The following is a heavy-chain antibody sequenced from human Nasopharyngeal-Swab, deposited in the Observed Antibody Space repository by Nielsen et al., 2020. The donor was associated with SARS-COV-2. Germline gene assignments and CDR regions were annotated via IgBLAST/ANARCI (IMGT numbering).Heavy chain of an antibody. V-gene: IGHV1-24*01. CDR2: FDPEDGET. Sequence: ASVKVSCKVSGYTPTELSMHWVRQAPGKGLEWMGGFDPEDGETIYAQKFQGRVTMTEDTSTDTAYMELSSLRSEDTAVYYCATSPAVAGTVVPPYYYYGMDVRGQGTTVTVSS. CDR3: ATSPAVAGTVVPPYYYYGMDV. CDR1: GYTPTELS. J-gene: IGHJ6*02. D-gene: IGHD6-19*01.